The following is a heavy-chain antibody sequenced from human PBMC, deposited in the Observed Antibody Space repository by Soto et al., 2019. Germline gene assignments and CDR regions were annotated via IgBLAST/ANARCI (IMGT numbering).Heavy chain of an antibody. CDR3: ARVRTPNYCSGGSCYLGWFDP. CDR1: GGTFSSYA. CDR2: IIPIFGTA. V-gene: IGHV1-69*01. D-gene: IGHD2-15*01. Sequence: QVQLVQSGAEVKKPGSSVKVSCKASGGTFSSYAISWVRQAPGQGLEWMGGIIPIFGTANYAQKFQGRVTITADESTSTGYMELSGLRSEDTAVYCCARVRTPNYCSGGSCYLGWFDPWGQGTLVTVSS. J-gene: IGHJ5*02.